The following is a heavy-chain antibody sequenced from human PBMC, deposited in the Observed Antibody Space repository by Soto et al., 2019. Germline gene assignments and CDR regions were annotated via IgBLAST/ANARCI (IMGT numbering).Heavy chain of an antibody. CDR2: MSHGGGT. CDR1: GGSVSSGNYY. V-gene: IGHV4-61*03. CDR3: ARVERGTATTVVDAFDI. J-gene: IGHJ3*02. Sequence: SETLSLTCAVYGGSVSSGNYYWSWIRQPPGKGLEWIGEMSHGGGTHFNPSLKSRVTISVDTSKNHFSLKMSSVTAADTALYYCARVERGTATTVVDAFDIWGPGTMVTVSS. D-gene: IGHD1-1*01.